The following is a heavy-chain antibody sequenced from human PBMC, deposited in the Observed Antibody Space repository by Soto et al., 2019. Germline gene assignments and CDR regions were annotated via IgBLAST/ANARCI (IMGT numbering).Heavy chain of an antibody. V-gene: IGHV3-11*01. J-gene: IGHJ4*02. CDR3: VTETQWYFDD. Sequence: QVQLVESGGGLVNPGGSLRLSCAASGFSFSLRSMSWIRQAPGRGLEWVSYISPGGDNIHYADFVKGRFTISRDNPKDSLYLQMNSLRVEDTAVYYCVTETQWYFDDWGQGTLVTVSS. CDR1: GFSFSLRS. CDR2: ISPGGDNI. D-gene: IGHD2-8*01.